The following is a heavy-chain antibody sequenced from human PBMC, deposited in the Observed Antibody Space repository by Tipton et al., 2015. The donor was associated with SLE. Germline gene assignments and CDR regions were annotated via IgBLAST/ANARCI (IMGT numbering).Heavy chain of an antibody. CDR2: FYYSGNT. CDR1: GGSIRSHY. CDR3: ARLQMSPSYYGSGTYVPYGMDV. V-gene: IGHV4-59*11. Sequence: TLSLTCTVSGGSIRSHYWTWIRQPPGKGLGWFGYFYYSGNTKYNPSLKSRVTISGDTSRNQLSLKLSSVTAADTAVYYRARLQMSPSYYGSGTYVPYGMDVWGQGTTVTVSS. J-gene: IGHJ6*02. D-gene: IGHD3-10*01.